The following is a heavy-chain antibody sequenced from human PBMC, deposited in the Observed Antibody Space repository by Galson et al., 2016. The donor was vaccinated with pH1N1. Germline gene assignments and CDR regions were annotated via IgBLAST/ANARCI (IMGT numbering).Heavy chain of an antibody. CDR2: IYPSDSDT. J-gene: IGHJ6*02. CDR1: GYSFTNYW. V-gene: IGHV5-51*01. CDR3: SRGSASPDSYYYDGMDV. D-gene: IGHD2-2*01. Sequence: SGAEVKQPGKSLKISCKGSGYSFTNYWIGWVRQMPGKGLEWMGIIYPSDSDTRYSPSFQGQVTISADKSISTAYLQWSSLKASDTALYYCSRGSASPDSYYYDGMDVWGQGPTVTVAS.